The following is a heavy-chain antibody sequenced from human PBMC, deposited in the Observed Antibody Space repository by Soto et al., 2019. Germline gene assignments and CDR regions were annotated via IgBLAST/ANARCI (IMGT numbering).Heavy chain of an antibody. V-gene: IGHV3-74*01. Sequence: EVQLVESGGGLMQPGGSLRLSCVVSGFTLSNYYMHWARQAPGKGLVWVSHINGDGSITNYADSVKGRFTISRDNAKNTLYLQMNSLRAEDTAVYYCVKVPKLTFDAFDIWGQGTMVTVSS. CDR3: VKVPKLTFDAFDI. J-gene: IGHJ3*02. D-gene: IGHD2-2*01. CDR1: GFTLSNYY. CDR2: INGDGSIT.